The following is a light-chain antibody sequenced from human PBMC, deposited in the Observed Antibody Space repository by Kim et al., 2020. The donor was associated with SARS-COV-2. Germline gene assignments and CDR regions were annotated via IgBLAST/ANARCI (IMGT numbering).Light chain of an antibody. J-gene: IGKJ2*01. CDR2: GAS. Sequence: EIVLTQSPGTLSLSPGERATLSCRASQSVSSSYLAWYQQKPGQAPRLLIYGASSRATGIPDRFSGSGSGTDFTLTISRLEPEDSAVYYCQQYGSSPYTVGQTTKLMI. CDR1: QSVSSSY. CDR3: QQYGSSPYT. V-gene: IGKV3-20*01.